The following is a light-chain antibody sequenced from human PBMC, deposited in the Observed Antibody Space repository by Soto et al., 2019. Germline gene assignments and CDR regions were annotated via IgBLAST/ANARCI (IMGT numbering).Light chain of an antibody. Sequence: DIQMTQSPHTLSASVGDRVTITCRASQSISSWLAWYQQKPGKAPKLLIYDASTLESGVPSRFSGSGSGTEFTLTFSSLQPDDFATYYCQQYNNYLMYTFGQGTKLEIK. CDR1: QSISSW. CDR2: DAS. CDR3: QQYNNYLMYT. V-gene: IGKV1-5*01. J-gene: IGKJ2*01.